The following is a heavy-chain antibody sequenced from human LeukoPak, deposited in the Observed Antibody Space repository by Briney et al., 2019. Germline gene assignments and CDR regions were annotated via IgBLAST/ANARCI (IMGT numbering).Heavy chain of an antibody. CDR2: IIPILGIA. J-gene: IGHJ4*02. CDR3: AREGYSYGYYFDY. V-gene: IGHV1-69*04. CDR1: GGTFSSYA. D-gene: IGHD5-18*01. Sequence: ASVKFSCKAYGGTFSSYAISWVRQVPGQGLEWMGRIIPILGIANYAQKFQGRVTITADKSTSTAYMELSSLRSEDTAVYYCAREGYSYGYYFDYWGQGTLVSVSS.